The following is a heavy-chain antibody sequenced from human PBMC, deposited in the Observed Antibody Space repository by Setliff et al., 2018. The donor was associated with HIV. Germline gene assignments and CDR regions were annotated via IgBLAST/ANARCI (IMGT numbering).Heavy chain of an antibody. CDR3: TRDYAHYFDF. D-gene: IGHD3-16*01. J-gene: IGHJ4*02. CDR2: INPSSGAT. V-gene: IGHV1-2*02. CDR1: GYTFTRYD. Sequence: GASVKVSCKASGYTFTRYDISWVRQAPGQGLEWVGWINPSSGATNYAQKFQGRVTLTSDSPISTAYMELSRLRSDDTAAFYCTRDYAHYFDFWGQGTLVTVSS.